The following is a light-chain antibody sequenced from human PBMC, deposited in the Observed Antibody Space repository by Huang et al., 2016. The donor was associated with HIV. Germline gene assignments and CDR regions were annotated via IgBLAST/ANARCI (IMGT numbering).Light chain of an antibody. Sequence: DIQMTQSPSSLSASVGDRVTITCRASQGISNSLAWYQQKPGRAPKLLVYAASRLGSWVPSRFSCRGSGTDYTLTISRLQPEDFATYYCQQYFTSPPLTFGGGTKVEIK. CDR1: QGISNS. J-gene: IGKJ4*01. CDR2: AAS. CDR3: QQYFTSPPLT. V-gene: IGKV1-NL1*01.